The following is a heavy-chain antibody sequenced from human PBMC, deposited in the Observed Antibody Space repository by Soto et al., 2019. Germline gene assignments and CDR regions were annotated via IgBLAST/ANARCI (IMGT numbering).Heavy chain of an antibody. D-gene: IGHD2-2*01. CDR3: AKDSKGYCSSTSCPPTYFDY. V-gene: IGHV3-23*01. CDR2: ISGSGGST. CDR1: GFTFSSYA. Sequence: EVRLLESGGGLVQPGGSLRLSCAASGFTFSSYAMSWVRQAPGKGLEWVSAISGSGGSTYFADSVKGRFTISRDNSKNTLYLQMNSLRVEDTAVYYCAKDSKGYCSSTSCPPTYFDYWGQGTLVTVSS. J-gene: IGHJ4*02.